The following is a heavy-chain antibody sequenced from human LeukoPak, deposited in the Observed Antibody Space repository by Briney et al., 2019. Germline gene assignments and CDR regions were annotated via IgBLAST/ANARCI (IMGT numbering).Heavy chain of an antibody. Sequence: PSETLSLTCAVSGDSITSDKWWAWVRQPPGKGLEWIGEIHHSKSSNYYPSLKSRVTISVDKSKNQFSLKLSSVTAADTAVYYCARGDYSSSFISFDYWGQGTLVTVSS. CDR3: ARGDYSSSFISFDY. D-gene: IGHD6-13*01. J-gene: IGHJ4*02. CDR2: IHHSKSS. CDR1: GDSITSDKW. V-gene: IGHV4-4*02.